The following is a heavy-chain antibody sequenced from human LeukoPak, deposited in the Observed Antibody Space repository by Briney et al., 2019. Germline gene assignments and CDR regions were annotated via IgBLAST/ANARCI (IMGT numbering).Heavy chain of an antibody. Sequence: PGGSLRLSCAASGFTFSSYGMHWVRQAPGKGLEWVAVISYDGSNKYYADSVKGRFTISRDNSKNTLYLQMNSLRAEDTAVYYCARAIAVAGIDYWGQGTLVTVSS. J-gene: IGHJ4*02. CDR2: ISYDGSNK. CDR1: GFTFSSYG. D-gene: IGHD6-19*01. V-gene: IGHV3-30*03. CDR3: ARAIAVAGIDY.